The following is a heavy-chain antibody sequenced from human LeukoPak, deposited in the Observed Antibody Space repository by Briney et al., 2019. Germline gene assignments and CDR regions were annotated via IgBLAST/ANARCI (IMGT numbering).Heavy chain of an antibody. J-gene: IGHJ4*02. CDR3: ARDHRDTFDY. CDR2: ISYDGSNK. V-gene: IGHV3-30*01. Sequence: PGRSLRLSYAASGFTFSSYAMHWVRQAPGKGLEWVAVISYDGSNKYYADSVKGRFTISRDNSKNTLYLQMNSLRAEDTAVYYCARDHRDTFDYWGQGTLVTVSS. CDR1: GFTFSSYA.